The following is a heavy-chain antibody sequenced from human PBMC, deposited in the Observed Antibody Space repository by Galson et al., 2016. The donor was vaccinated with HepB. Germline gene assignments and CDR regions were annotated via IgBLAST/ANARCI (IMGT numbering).Heavy chain of an antibody. V-gene: IGHV3-30*03. J-gene: IGHJ4*02. D-gene: IGHD3-10*01. Sequence: SLRLSCAASGFIFSNYGMHWVRQAPGKGLEWVAVISFDGSNAYYGDSVKGRFTISRDNSKNSVYLQMNSLRDEDTAVYYCARGYASGNFYQWGQGTLVTVSS. CDR1: GFIFSNYG. CDR3: ARGYASGNFYQ. CDR2: ISFDGSNA.